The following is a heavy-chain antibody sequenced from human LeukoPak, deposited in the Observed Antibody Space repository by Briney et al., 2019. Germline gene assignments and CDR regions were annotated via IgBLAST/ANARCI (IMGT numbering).Heavy chain of an antibody. CDR1: GFTFSSSE. CDR3: ARRYCSSTSCTLDY. V-gene: IGHV3-48*03. J-gene: IGHJ4*02. CDR2: ISSSGSTK. D-gene: IGHD2-2*01. Sequence: GGSLRLSCAASGFTFSSSEMNWVRQAPGKGLEWVSYISSSGSTKNYADSVKGRFTISRDNAENSLSLQMNSLRAEDTAVYYCARRYCSSTSCTLDYWGQGTLVTVSS.